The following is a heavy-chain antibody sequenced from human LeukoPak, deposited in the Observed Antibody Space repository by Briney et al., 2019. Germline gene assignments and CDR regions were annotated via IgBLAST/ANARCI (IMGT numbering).Heavy chain of an antibody. V-gene: IGHV3-48*03. J-gene: IGHJ3*02. CDR1: GFTFSSYE. CDR3: ARPRATYCTNGICYIRDAFDI. CDR2: ISSSGDTI. D-gene: IGHD2-8*01. Sequence: PGGSLRLSCAASGFTFSSYEMNWVRQAPGKGLEWVSYISSSGDTIYYADSVKGRFTISRDHAKNSLHLQMNSLRGEDTALYYCARPRATYCTNGICYIRDAFDIWGQGTSVTVSS.